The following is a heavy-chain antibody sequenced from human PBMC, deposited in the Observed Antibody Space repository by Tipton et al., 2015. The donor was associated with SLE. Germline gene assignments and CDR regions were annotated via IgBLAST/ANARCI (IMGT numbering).Heavy chain of an antibody. Sequence: QSGPEVKKPGSSVKVSCKASGGTFSSYAISWVRQAPGQGLEWMGGIIPIFGTANYAQKFQGRVTITTDESTSTAYMELSSLRSEDTAVYYCARHRSGSGWGDAFDIWGQGTMVTVSS. CDR3: ARHRSGSGWGDAFDI. J-gene: IGHJ3*02. CDR2: IIPIFGTA. CDR1: GGTFSSYA. V-gene: IGHV1-69*05. D-gene: IGHD6-19*01.